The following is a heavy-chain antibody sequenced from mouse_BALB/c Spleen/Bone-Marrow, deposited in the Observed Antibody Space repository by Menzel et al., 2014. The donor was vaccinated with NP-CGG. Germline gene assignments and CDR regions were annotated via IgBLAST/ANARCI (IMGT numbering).Heavy chain of an antibody. D-gene: IGHD2-14*01. CDR2: IDPANGNT. Sequence: DVQLQESGAELVKPGASVKLSSTASGFNIKDTYMHWVKQRPEQGLEWIGRIDPANGNTKYDPKFQGKATITADTSSNTAYLQLSSLTSEDTAVYYCARGTPYAMDYWGQGTSVTVSS. CDR3: ARGTPYAMDY. V-gene: IGHV14-3*02. CDR1: GFNIKDTY. J-gene: IGHJ4*01.